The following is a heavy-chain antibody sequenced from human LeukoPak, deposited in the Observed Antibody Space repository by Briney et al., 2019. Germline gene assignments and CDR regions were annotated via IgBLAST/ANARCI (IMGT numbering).Heavy chain of an antibody. V-gene: IGHV3-30*04. CDR3: ARGLGDPPRNMDV. CDR2: ISPDGRTE. CDR1: GFTFSTYA. D-gene: IGHD3-16*01. Sequence: PGGSLRLSRGASGFTFSTYAMHWVRQTPGKGLEWVAVISPDGRTEHYTDSVKGRFTISRDNFKDTLYVQMNSLGSEDTAIYYCARGLGDPPRNMDVWGQGTTVTVSS. J-gene: IGHJ6*02.